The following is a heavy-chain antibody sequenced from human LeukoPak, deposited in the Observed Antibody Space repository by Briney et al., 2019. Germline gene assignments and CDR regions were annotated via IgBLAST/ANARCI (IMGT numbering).Heavy chain of an antibody. V-gene: IGHV4-61*01. CDR1: GGSVSSGSYY. J-gene: IGHJ4*02. Sequence: SETLSLTCTVSGGSVSSGSYYWSWIRQPPGKGLEWFGYIYYSGSTNYNPSLKSRVTISVDTSKNQFSLKLSSVTAADTAVYYCAATEVVVPAAPFETFDSWGQGTLVTVSS. CDR3: AATEVVVPAAPFETFDS. CDR2: IYYSGST. D-gene: IGHD2-2*01.